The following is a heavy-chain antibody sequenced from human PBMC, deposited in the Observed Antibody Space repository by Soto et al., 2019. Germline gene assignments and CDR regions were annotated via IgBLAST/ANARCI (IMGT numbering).Heavy chain of an antibody. D-gene: IGHD6-6*01. Sequence: SETLSLTCTVSGGSISSYYWSWIRQPPGKGLEWIGYIYYSGSTNYNPSLKSRVTISVDTSKNQFSLKLSSVTAADTAVYYCAGDYKVIEARPWYFDYWGQGTLVTVSS. J-gene: IGHJ4*02. CDR2: IYYSGST. CDR3: AGDYKVIEARPWYFDY. V-gene: IGHV4-59*01. CDR1: GGSISSYY.